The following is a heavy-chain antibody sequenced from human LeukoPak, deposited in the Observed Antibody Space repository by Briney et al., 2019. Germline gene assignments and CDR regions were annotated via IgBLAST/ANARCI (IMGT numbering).Heavy chain of an antibody. Sequence: GGSLRLSCAASGFTFSSYSMNWVRQAPGKGLEWVSSISSSSSYIYYADSVKGRFTISRDNAKNSLYLQMNSLRAEDTAVYYCARVYCGGDCYHPPDDYWGQGTLLTVS. CDR2: ISSSSSYI. J-gene: IGHJ4*02. D-gene: IGHD2-21*02. V-gene: IGHV3-21*01. CDR3: ARVYCGGDCYHPPDDY. CDR1: GFTFSSYS.